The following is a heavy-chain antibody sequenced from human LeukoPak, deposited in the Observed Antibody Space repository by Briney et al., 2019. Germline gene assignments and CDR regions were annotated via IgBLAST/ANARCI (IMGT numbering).Heavy chain of an antibody. CDR2: INSDGSST. CDR3: ARDSPLVEQQLGY. J-gene: IGHJ4*02. D-gene: IGHD6-13*01. Sequence: GGSLRLYWAASGLTLSCYWMHWVRQAAGKGLVWVSRINSDGSSTSYADSVKGRFTISRDNAKNTLYLQMNSLRAEDTAVYYCARDSPLVEQQLGYWGQGTLVTVSS. V-gene: IGHV3-74*01. CDR1: GLTLSCYW.